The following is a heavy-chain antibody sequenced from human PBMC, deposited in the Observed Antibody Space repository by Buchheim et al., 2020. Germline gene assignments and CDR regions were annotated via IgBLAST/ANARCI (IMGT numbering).Heavy chain of an antibody. D-gene: IGHD3-22*01. Sequence: EVQLLESGGGLVQPGGSLRLSCAASGFTLSSYAMSWVRQAPGKGLEWVSAISGSGGSTYYADSVKGRFTISRDNSKNTLYLQINSLRAEDTAVYYCAKGDTMIVVVTRYYYYGMDVWGQGTT. CDR3: AKGDTMIVVVTRYYYYGMDV. CDR2: ISGSGGST. J-gene: IGHJ6*02. CDR1: GFTLSSYA. V-gene: IGHV3-23*01.